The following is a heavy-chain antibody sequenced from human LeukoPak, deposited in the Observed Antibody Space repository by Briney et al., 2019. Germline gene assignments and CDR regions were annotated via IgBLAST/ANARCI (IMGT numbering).Heavy chain of an antibody. CDR2: VFHTGST. CDR3: ARGYCSGGSCYSYYYYNYMDV. J-gene: IGHJ6*03. D-gene: IGHD2-15*01. CDR1: GGSIDTYY. Sequence: SETLSLTCTVSGGSIDTYYWNWIRQPPGKGLEWIGYVFHTGSTNYNPSLKSRVTISVDTSKNQFSLKLSSVTAADTAVYYCARGYCSGGSCYSYYYYNYMDVWGKGTTVTVSS. V-gene: IGHV4-59*12.